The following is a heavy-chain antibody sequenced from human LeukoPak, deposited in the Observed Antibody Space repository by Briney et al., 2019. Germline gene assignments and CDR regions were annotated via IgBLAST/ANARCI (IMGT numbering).Heavy chain of an antibody. D-gene: IGHD6-19*01. CDR2: IYYSGST. Sequence: SETLSLTCTVSGGSISSYYWSWIRQPPGKGLEWIGYIYYSGSTNYNPSLKSRVTISVDTSKNQFSLKLSSVTAADTAVYYCARGHSSGWRLYYYYYMDVWGKGTTVTISS. CDR1: GGSISSYY. CDR3: ARGHSSGWRLYYYYYMDV. J-gene: IGHJ6*03. V-gene: IGHV4-59*01.